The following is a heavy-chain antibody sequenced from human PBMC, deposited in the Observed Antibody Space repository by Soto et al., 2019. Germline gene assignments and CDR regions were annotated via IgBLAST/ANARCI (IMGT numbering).Heavy chain of an antibody. Sequence: GESLKISGNFSGRTCINHCIALVLQMPGKGLEWMGIIYPCDSDARYSPSFAGQVTISVDKSITTAYLHWSSLEASDSAVYYCARQGDMAATPADAFDIWGQGTLVTVSS. D-gene: IGHD6-19*01. CDR1: GRTCINHC. CDR2: IYPCDSDA. CDR3: ARQGDMAATPADAFDI. J-gene: IGHJ3*02. V-gene: IGHV5-51*01.